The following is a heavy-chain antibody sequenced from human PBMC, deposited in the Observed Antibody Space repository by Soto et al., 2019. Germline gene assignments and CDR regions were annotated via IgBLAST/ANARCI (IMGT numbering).Heavy chain of an antibody. CDR3: ACRDHSSGYVSAN. J-gene: IGHJ4*02. V-gene: IGHV3-21*01. CDR2: ISSSSSYI. CDR1: GFTFSSYS. D-gene: IGHD3-22*01. Sequence: EMQLVESGGGLVKPGGSMRLSCAASGFTFSSYSMNCVRQAPGKGLEWVSSISSSSSYIYYADSVKGRFTISRDNAKNSLYLQMNSLRAEDTAVYYCACRDHSSGYVSANWGQGTLVTVSS.